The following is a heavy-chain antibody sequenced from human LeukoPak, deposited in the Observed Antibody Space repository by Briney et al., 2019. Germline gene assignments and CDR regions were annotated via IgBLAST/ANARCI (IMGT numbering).Heavy chain of an antibody. V-gene: IGHV3-48*03. CDR3: VKDRPCETCMPMDA. CDR2: ISNSGNTI. J-gene: IGHJ6*02. Sequence: PGGSLRLSCAASGFTFSSYEMNWVRQAPGKGLEWISYISNSGNTIYYADSVKGRFTISRDNSKDTVSLQMNSLRAEDSAIYFCVKDRPCETCMPMDAWGQGTTVTVSS. CDR1: GFTFSSYE. D-gene: IGHD2-2*01.